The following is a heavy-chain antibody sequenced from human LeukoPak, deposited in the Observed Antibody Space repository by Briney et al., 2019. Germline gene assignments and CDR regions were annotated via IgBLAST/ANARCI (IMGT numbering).Heavy chain of an antibody. D-gene: IGHD6-19*01. V-gene: IGHV3-7*05. CDR3: ARDGGYSSGWYYFDY. CDR1: GFTFSSYW. J-gene: IGHJ4*02. CDR2: IKQDGSEK. Sequence: GGSLRLSCAASGFTFSSYWMSWVRQAPGKGPEWVANIKQDGSEKYYVDSVKGRFTISRDNAKNSLYLQMNSLRAEDTAVYYCARDGGYSSGWYYFDYWGQGTLVTVSS.